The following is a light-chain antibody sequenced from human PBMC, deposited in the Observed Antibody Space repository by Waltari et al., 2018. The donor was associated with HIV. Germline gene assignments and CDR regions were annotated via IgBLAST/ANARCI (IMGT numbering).Light chain of an antibody. Sequence: DIVMTQSPLSLPVTPGEAASISCRSSQSLLHSNGYSYLDWYLQKPGQSPQLLICLGSNRASGVPDRFSGSGSGTDFTLKISRVEAEDVGVYYCMQALETPRTFGQGTKVEIK. CDR2: LGS. V-gene: IGKV2-28*01. CDR3: MQALETPRT. J-gene: IGKJ1*01. CDR1: QSLLHSNGYSY.